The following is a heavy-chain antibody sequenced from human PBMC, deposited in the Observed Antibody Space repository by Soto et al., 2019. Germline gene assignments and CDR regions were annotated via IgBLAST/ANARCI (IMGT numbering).Heavy chain of an antibody. J-gene: IGHJ4*02. V-gene: IGHV3-23*01. CDR3: TKDPVYDGNPYYFDP. D-gene: IGHD5-12*01. Sequence: EVQLLESGGGLVQPGGSLRLSCAASRFTFNNYAMSWVRQAPGKGLEWVSTIGSSGTSTYYADSVKGRFTISRDNPKNTLFLQMNSLRAEDTAVYYCTKDPVYDGNPYYFDPWGQGTLVTVSS. CDR1: RFTFNNYA. CDR2: IGSSGTST.